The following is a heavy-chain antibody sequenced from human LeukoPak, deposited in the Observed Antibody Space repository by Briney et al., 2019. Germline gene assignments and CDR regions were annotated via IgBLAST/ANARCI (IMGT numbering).Heavy chain of an antibody. CDR1: GYTFTSYG. CDR3: ARDLAVVVPAASSRTSDDAFDI. V-gene: IGHV1-18*01. D-gene: IGHD2-2*01. Sequence: ASVKVSCKASGYTFTSYGISWVRQAPGQGLEWMGWISAYNGNTNYAQKLQGRVTMTTDTSTSTAYMELRSLRSDDTAVYYCARDLAVVVPAASSRTSDDAFDIWGQGTMVTVSS. CDR2: ISAYNGNT. J-gene: IGHJ3*02.